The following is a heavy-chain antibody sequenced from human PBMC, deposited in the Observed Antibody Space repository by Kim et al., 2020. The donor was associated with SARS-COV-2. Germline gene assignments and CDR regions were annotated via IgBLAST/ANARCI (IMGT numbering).Heavy chain of an antibody. D-gene: IGHD6-19*01. V-gene: IGHV3-74*01. Sequence: DVVEGRITIPRDNAKNTLYLQMKSLRGVDTAVYYCARDPDPTGWSTFDYWGQGTLVTVSS. CDR3: ARDPDPTGWSTFDY. J-gene: IGHJ4*02.